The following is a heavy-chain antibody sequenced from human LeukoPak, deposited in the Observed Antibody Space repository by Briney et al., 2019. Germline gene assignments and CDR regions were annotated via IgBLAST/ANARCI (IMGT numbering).Heavy chain of an antibody. CDR3: ARSDRWFGAYYFDY. J-gene: IGHJ4*02. CDR2: ISSSSSTI. CDR1: GFTFSSYS. V-gene: IGHV3-48*01. D-gene: IGHD3-10*01. Sequence: AGGSLRLSCAASGFTFSSYSMTWVRQAPGKGLEWVSCISSSSSTIYYADSVKGRFTISRDNAKNSLYLQMNSLRAEDTAVYYCARSDRWFGAYYFDYWGQGTLVTVSS.